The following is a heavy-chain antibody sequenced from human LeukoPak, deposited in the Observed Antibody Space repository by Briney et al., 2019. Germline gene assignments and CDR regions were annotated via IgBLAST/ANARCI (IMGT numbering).Heavy chain of an antibody. D-gene: IGHD2-2*01. CDR3: ARDGGLDCSSTSCYGAY. V-gene: IGHV3-30*02. Sequence: GGSLRLSCAASGFTFSSYGMHWVRQAPGKGLEWVAFIRYDGSNKYYADSVKGRFTISRDNSKNTLYLQMNSLRAEDTAVYYCARDGGLDCSSTSCYGAYWGQGTLVTVSS. CDR2: IRYDGSNK. J-gene: IGHJ4*02. CDR1: GFTFSSYG.